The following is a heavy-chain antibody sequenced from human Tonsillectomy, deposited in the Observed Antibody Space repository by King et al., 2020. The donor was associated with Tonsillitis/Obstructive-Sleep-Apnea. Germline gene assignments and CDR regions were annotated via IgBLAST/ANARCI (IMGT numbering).Heavy chain of an antibody. Sequence: QLVQSGAEVKKPGASVKVSCKASGYRFTGYYIHWVRQAPGQGLEWMGRINPHSGGTSYAQKFQGRVTVTRDTSMTTAYMDLSRLRSDDTAVYYCARENILLVATTRGFDNWGQGTLVTVSS. J-gene: IGHJ4*02. CDR1: GYRFTGYY. CDR3: ARENILLVATTRGFDN. D-gene: IGHD2-15*01. CDR2: INPHSGGT. V-gene: IGHV1-2*06.